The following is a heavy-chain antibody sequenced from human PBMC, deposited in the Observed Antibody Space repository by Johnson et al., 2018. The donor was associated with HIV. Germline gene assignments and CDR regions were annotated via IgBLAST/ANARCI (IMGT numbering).Heavy chain of an antibody. D-gene: IGHD3-16*01. Sequence: QVQVVESGGGVVQPGRSLRLSCTASGFTFSSYGMHWVRKAPGKGLEWVAAISYAGREKYYAISAKGRFAVARDNSKNTMYLQSGSLRAEDTAVYYCARGIVYDYVWGSSIAFDIWGQGTRVTVSS. CDR1: GFTFSSYG. CDR3: ARGIVYDYVWGSSIAFDI. CDR2: ISYAGREK. V-gene: IGHV3-30*03. J-gene: IGHJ3*02.